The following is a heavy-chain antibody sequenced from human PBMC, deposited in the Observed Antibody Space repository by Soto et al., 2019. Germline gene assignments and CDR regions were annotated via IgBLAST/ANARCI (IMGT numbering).Heavy chain of an antibody. J-gene: IGHJ4*02. D-gene: IGHD3-10*01. CDR2: ISGGNGNT. CDR3: ARVRGVSGEGYYGSGSYYNFWPLFDY. V-gene: IGHV1-18*01. Sequence: ASVKVSCKASGYTFRSYYFSWVRRAPGQGLEWMGWISGGNGNTNYSQKFQGRVTITRDTSASTAYMELSSLRSEDTAVYYCARVRGVSGEGYYGSGSYYNFWPLFDYWGQGTLVTVSS. CDR1: GYTFRSYY.